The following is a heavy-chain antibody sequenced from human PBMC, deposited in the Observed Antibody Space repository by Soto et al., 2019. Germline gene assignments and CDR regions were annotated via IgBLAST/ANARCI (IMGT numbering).Heavy chain of an antibody. CDR3: VSFIVAAGSFIYFDY. CDR1: GLTFSSYY. V-gene: IGHV3-7*05. CDR2: MNQDGSEK. J-gene: IGHJ4*02. Sequence: GGSLRLSCAASGLTFSSYYMTWVRQAPGEGLEWVANMNQDGSEKYYVDSVKGRFIISRDNAENSLYLELSSLRADDTAVYYCVSFIVAAGSFIYFDYWGQGTPVPVSS. D-gene: IGHD5-12*01.